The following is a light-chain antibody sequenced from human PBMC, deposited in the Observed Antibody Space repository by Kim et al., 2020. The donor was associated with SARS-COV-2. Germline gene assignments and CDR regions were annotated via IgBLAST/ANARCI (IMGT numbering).Light chain of an antibody. CDR2: AAS. CDR3: LQHSTYPLT. Sequence: AYVGDRVTITCRASQAIGSDLGWYQQQPGKAPKRLIFAASNLQRGVPSRFSGSGSGTEFTLTVSSLQPEDFATYYCLQHSTYPLTFGGGTKVDIK. J-gene: IGKJ4*01. V-gene: IGKV1-17*01. CDR1: QAIGSD.